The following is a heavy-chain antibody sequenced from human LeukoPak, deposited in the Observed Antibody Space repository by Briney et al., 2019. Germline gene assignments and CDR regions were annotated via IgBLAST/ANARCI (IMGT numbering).Heavy chain of an antibody. D-gene: IGHD5-12*01. V-gene: IGHV1-69*05. CDR2: IIPIFGTA. CDR1: GGTFSSYA. J-gene: IGHJ3*02. Sequence: ASVKVSCKASGGTFSSYAISWVRQAPGQGLEWMGGIIPIFGTANYTQKFQGRVTITTDESTSTAYMELSSLRSEDTAVYYCASLRRYSGYDTAFDIWGQGTMVTVSS. CDR3: ASLRRYSGYDTAFDI.